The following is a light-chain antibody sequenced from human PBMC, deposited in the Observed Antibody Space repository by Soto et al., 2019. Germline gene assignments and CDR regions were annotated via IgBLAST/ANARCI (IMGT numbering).Light chain of an antibody. J-gene: IGKJ3*01. CDR1: QTLSTNS. V-gene: IGKV3-20*01. CDR2: AAS. CDR3: QQYNDSPLT. Sequence: EIVLTQSPGTLALSPGDRATLSCRASQTLSTNSLAWYQQRPGQTPRLLIYAASTRDTDIPDRFNGSGSGTDFALTISRLEPEDFALYYCQQYNDSPLTFGPGTKVDVK.